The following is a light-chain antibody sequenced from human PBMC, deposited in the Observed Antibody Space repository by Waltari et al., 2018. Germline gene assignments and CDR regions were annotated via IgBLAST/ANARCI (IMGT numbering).Light chain of an antibody. V-gene: IGKV3-20*01. CDR1: QSVSG. CDR2: GSS. J-gene: IGKJ2*03. Sequence: EIVLTQSPVTLSLSLGERASLSCRASQSVSGVAWYQQKPGQAPRLLVYGSSSRATGVPDRFSGSGSGTDFTLAISSLEPEDFADYYCQQYGDWYSFGPGTKVEIK. CDR3: QQYGDWYS.